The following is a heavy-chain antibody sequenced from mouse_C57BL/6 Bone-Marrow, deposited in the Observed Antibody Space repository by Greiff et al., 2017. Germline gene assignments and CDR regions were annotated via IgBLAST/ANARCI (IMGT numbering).Heavy chain of an antibody. D-gene: IGHD2-4*01. V-gene: IGHV5-6*01. Sequence: EVKLMESGGDLVKPGGSLKLSCAASGFTFSSYGMSWVRQTPDKRLEWVATTSSGGSYTYYPDSVKGRFTISRDNAKNTLYRQMSSLKSEDTAMYYCARDDYVLCAYWGQGTLVTVSA. CDR2: TSSGGSYT. CDR3: ARDDYVLCAY. J-gene: IGHJ3*01. CDR1: GFTFSSYG.